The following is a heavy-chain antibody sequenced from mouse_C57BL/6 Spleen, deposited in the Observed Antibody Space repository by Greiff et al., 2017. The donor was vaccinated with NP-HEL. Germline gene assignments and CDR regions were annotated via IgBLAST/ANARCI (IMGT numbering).Heavy chain of an antibody. CDR2: INPNNGGT. Sequence: EVQLQQSGPELVKPGASVKISCKASGYTFTDYYMNWVKQSHGKSLEWIGDINPNNGGTSYNQKFKGKATLTVDKSSSTAYMELRSLTSEDSAVYYCARDITTVVATRGYYFDYWGQGTTLTVSS. CDR1: GYTFTDYY. D-gene: IGHD1-1*01. CDR3: ARDITTVVATRGYYFDY. J-gene: IGHJ2*01. V-gene: IGHV1-26*01.